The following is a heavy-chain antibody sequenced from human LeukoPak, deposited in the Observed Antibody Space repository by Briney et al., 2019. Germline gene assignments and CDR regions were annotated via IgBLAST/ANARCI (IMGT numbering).Heavy chain of an antibody. CDR2: ISSSSSYI. CDR3: ASATGDCSGGSCYGDAFDI. V-gene: IGHV3-21*01. CDR1: GFTFSSYS. J-gene: IGHJ3*02. D-gene: IGHD2-15*01. Sequence: GGSLRLSCAASGFTFSSYSMNWVRQAPGKGLEWVSSISSSSSYIYYADSVKGRSTISRDNAKNSLYLQMNSLRAEDTAVYYCASATGDCSGGSCYGDAFDIWGQGTMVTVSS.